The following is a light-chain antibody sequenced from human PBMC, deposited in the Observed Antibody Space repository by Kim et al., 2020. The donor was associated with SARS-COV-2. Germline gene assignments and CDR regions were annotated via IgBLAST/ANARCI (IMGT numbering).Light chain of an antibody. J-gene: IGLJ2*01. CDR3: QSRDSGGKVV. V-gene: IGLV3-19*01. CDR1: SLRTYY. Sequence: SSELTQDPVVSVALGQTVWITCQGDSLRTYYATWYQQKPRQAPVLVIYGRNNRPSGIPDRFSGSASGNTASLTISGTQAEDEADFYCQSRDSGGKVVFGGGTKLTVL. CDR2: GRN.